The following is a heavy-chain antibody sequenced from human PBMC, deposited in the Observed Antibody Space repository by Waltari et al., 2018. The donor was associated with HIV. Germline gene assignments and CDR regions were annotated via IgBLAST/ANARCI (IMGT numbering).Heavy chain of an antibody. D-gene: IGHD1-26*01. V-gene: IGHV7-4-1*02. J-gene: IGHJ4*02. CDR3: ARAREWELLYPIYY. Sequence: QVQLVQSGSELKKPGASVKVSCKASGYTFINYAMNWVRQAPGQGLEWMGWINTNTGNRTYAQGFTVLFVFFLDTSVSTAYLQISSLKTEDTAVYYCARAREWELLYPIYYLGQGILATVS. CDR1: GYTFINYA. CDR2: INTNTGNR.